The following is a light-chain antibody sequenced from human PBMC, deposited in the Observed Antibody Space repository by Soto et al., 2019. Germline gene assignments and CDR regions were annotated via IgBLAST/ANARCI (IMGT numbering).Light chain of an antibody. V-gene: IGKV1-5*01. CDR1: QSISSW. J-gene: IGKJ1*01. Sequence: DIQMNQSPSTLSASVGDRVTITCRASQSISSWLAWYQQKPGKAPKLLIYDASSLESGVPSRSSGSGSGTEFTLTISSLQPDDFATYYCQQYNRYSWTFGQGTKVEIK. CDR3: QQYNRYSWT. CDR2: DAS.